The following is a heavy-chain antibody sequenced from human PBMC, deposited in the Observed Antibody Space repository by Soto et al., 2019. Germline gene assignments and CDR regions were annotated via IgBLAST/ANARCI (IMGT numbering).Heavy chain of an antibody. CDR3: ARDFLEGRPPFDY. CDR1: GGSFSGYY. CDR2: INHSGST. D-gene: IGHD1-26*01. V-gene: IGHV4-34*01. Sequence: SETLSLTGGVYGGSFSGYYCSWIRQPPGKGLEWIGEINHSGSTNYNPSLKSRVTISVDTSKNQFSLKLSSVTAADTAVYYCARDFLEGRPPFDYWGQGTLVTVPQ. J-gene: IGHJ4*02.